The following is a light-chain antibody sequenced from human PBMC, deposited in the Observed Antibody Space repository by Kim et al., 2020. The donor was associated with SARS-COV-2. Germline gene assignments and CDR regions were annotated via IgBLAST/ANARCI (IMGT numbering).Light chain of an antibody. Sequence: GQSITISCTVTSSDVGGYNYVSWYQQHPGKAPKLMIYDVSKRPSGVSNRFSGSKSGNTASLTISGLQAEDEADYYCSSYTSSSTDVFGTGTKVTVL. CDR1: SSDVGGYNY. V-gene: IGLV2-14*04. CDR2: DVS. J-gene: IGLJ1*01. CDR3: SSYTSSSTDV.